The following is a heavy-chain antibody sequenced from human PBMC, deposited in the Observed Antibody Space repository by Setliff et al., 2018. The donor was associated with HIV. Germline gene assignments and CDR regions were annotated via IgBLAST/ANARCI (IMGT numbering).Heavy chain of an antibody. CDR2: VYIRGSP. CDR3: AREGRQLWFFDF. Sequence: TLSLTCTVSGGPISAYYWNWFRQPAGKGLEWIGRVYIRGSPNSNPSLMSRVTTSIDTSKNQFFLRLSSVTAADTAVYYCAREGRQLWFFDFWGQGALVTVSS. J-gene: IGHJ4*02. CDR1: GGPISAYY. V-gene: IGHV4-4*07. D-gene: IGHD5-18*01.